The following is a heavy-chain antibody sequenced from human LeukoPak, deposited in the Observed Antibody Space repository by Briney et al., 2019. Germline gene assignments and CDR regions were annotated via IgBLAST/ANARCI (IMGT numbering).Heavy chain of an antibody. CDR2: IKRKTDGATT. CDR1: GFTFSNAW. J-gene: IGHJ4*02. D-gene: IGHD3-22*01. CDR3: AKDPTHYRVWDYYETIGLSY. Sequence: GGSLRLSCAASGFTFSNAWMSWVCQAPGKGLEWVGRIKRKTDGATTDNAAPVKGRFTISRDDSKNTLYLQMNSLKTEDTAVYYCAKDPTHYRVWDYYETIGLSYWGQGTLVTVSS. V-gene: IGHV3-15*01.